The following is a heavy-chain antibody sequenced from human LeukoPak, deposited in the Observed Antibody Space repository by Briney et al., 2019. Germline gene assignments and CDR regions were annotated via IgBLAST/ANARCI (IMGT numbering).Heavy chain of an antibody. J-gene: IGHJ3*02. D-gene: IGHD5-24*01. Sequence: ASVKVSCKASGYTFTSYYMHWVRQAPGQGLEWMGIINPSGGSTSYAQKFQGRVTMTRDTSTSTVYMELSSLRSEDTAVYYCAREGGEMATIEAFDIWGQGTMVTVSS. CDR3: AREGGEMATIEAFDI. V-gene: IGHV1-46*01. CDR2: INPSGGST. CDR1: GYTFTSYY.